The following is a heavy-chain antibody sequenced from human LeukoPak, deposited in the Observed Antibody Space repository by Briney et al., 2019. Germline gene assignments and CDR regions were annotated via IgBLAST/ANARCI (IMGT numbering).Heavy chain of an antibody. D-gene: IGHD3-3*01. J-gene: IGHJ4*02. CDR3: AKGGFLEWLLLYYFDY. CDR1: GFTFSGYG. CDR2: ISYDGSNK. V-gene: IGHV3-30*18. Sequence: GRSLRHSCAASGFTFSGYGMHWVRQAPGKGLEWVAVISYDGSNKYYADSVKGRFTISRDNSKNTLYLQMNSLRAEDTAVYYCAKGGFLEWLLLYYFDYWGQGTLVTVSS.